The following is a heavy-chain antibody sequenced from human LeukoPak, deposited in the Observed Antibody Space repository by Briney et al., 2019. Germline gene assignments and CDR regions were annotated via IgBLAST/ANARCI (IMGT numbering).Heavy chain of an antibody. Sequence: GGSLRLSCAAPGFTFSSYGMHWVRQAPGKGLEWVAFIRYDGSNKYYADSVKGRFTISRDNSKNTLYLQMNSLRAEDTAVYYCAKGGGTGYSSSWFSNWGRGTLVTVSS. V-gene: IGHV3-30*02. D-gene: IGHD6-13*01. J-gene: IGHJ4*02. CDR2: IRYDGSNK. CDR1: GFTFSSYG. CDR3: AKGGGTGYSSSWFSN.